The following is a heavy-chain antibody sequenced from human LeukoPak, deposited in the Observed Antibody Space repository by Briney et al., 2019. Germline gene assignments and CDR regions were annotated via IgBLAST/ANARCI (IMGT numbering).Heavy chain of an antibody. CDR1: GFTLSSYS. D-gene: IGHD1-7*01. CDR2: ISGSGGST. CDR3: AKGQTGTTAGSYCGMDV. V-gene: IGHV3-23*01. Sequence: PGRSLRLSCAASGFTLSSYSMSWVRQPPGKGLEWVSAISGSGGSTYYADSVKGRFTISRDNSKNTLYLQRNSLRGEDTAVYYCAKGQTGTTAGSYCGMDVWGQGTTVTVSS. J-gene: IGHJ6*02.